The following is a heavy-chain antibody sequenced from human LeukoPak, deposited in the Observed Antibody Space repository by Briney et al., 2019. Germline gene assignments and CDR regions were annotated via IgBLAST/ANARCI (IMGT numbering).Heavy chain of an antibody. Sequence: SVKVSCRASGGTFSSYAISWVRQAPGQGLEWMGRIILILGIANYAQKFQGRVTITADKSTSTAYMELSSLRSEDTAVYYCARTYDSSGYYSPYFDYWGQGTLVTVSS. D-gene: IGHD3-22*01. J-gene: IGHJ4*02. CDR3: ARTYDSSGYYSPYFDY. CDR2: IILILGIA. CDR1: GGTFSSYA. V-gene: IGHV1-69*04.